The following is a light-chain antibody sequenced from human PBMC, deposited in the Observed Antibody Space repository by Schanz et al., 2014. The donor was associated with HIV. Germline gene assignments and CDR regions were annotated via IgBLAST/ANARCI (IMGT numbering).Light chain of an antibody. Sequence: EIVLTQSPATLSLSPGERATLSCRASQSVSSYLAWYQQKPGQAPRLLIYGASSRATGIPDRFSGSGSGTDFTLTISRLEPEDFAVYYCQQYDISPPWTFGQGTKVEI. V-gene: IGKV3-20*01. J-gene: IGKJ1*01. CDR2: GAS. CDR1: QSVSSY. CDR3: QQYDISPPWT.